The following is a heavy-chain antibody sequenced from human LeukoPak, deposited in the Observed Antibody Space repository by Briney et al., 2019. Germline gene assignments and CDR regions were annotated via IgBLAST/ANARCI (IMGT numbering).Heavy chain of an antibody. CDR1: GGSLSSSSYY. CDR2: IYYSGST. D-gene: IGHD6-6*01. J-gene: IGHJ5*02. Sequence: PSETLSLTCTVSGGSLSSSSYYWGWIRQPPGKGLEWIGCIYYSGSTYYNPSLKSRVTISVDTSKNQFSLMLSSVTAADTAVYYCARHIHRRYGSSFGYDPWGQGTLVTVSS. V-gene: IGHV4-39*01. CDR3: ARHIHRRYGSSFGYDP.